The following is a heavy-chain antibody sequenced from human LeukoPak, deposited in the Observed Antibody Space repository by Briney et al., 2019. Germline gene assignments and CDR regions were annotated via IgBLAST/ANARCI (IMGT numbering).Heavy chain of an antibody. Sequence: VASVKVSCKASGGTFTSYGISWVRQAPGQGLEWMGWISAYNGNTNYAQKLQGRVTMTTDTSTSTAYMELRSLRSDDTAVYYCARDQYCSGGSCYTEWFDPWGQGTLVTVSS. V-gene: IGHV1-18*01. J-gene: IGHJ5*02. D-gene: IGHD2-15*01. CDR1: GGTFTSYG. CDR3: ARDQYCSGGSCYTEWFDP. CDR2: ISAYNGNT.